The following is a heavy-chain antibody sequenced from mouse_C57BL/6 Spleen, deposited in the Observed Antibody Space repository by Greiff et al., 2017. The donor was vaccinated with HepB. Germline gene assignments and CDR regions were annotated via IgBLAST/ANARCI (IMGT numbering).Heavy chain of an antibody. Sequence: DVKLVESGGGLVKPGGSLKLSCAASGFTFSSYAMSWVRQTPEKRLEWVATISDGGSYTYYPDNVKGRFTISRDNAKNNLYLQMSHLKSEDTAMYYCARDQRHYAMDYWGQGTSVTVSS. CDR2: ISDGGSYT. V-gene: IGHV5-4*01. J-gene: IGHJ4*01. CDR1: GFTFSSYA. CDR3: ARDQRHYAMDY.